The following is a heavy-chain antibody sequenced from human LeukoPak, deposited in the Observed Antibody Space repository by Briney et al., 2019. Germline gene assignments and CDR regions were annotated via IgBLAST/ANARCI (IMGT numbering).Heavy chain of an antibody. J-gene: IGHJ4*02. CDR1: GFTFSSYW. D-gene: IGHD4-17*01. CDR2: IKQDGSEK. CDR3: ARDLYGDYVGFDY. V-gene: IGHV3-7*01. Sequence: GGSLRLSCAASGFTFSSYWMSWVRQAPGKGLEWVANIKQDGSEKYYVDSVKGRFTISRDNAKNSLYLQTNSLRAEDTAVYYCARDLYGDYVGFDYWGQGTLVTVSS.